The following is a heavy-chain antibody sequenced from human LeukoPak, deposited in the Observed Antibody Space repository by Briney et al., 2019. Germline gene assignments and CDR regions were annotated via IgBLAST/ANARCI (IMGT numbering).Heavy chain of an antibody. J-gene: IGHJ4*02. CDR3: ARDHSSGWYPDQVIFDC. CDR2: INPNSGGT. CDR1: GYTFTGYY. D-gene: IGHD6-19*01. V-gene: IGHV1-2*06. Sequence: GASVKVSCKASGYTFTGYYMHWVRQAPGQGLEWMGRINPNSGGTNYAQKFQGRVTMTRDTSISTAYMELSRLRSDDTAVYYCARDHSSGWYPDQVIFDCWGQGTLVTVSS.